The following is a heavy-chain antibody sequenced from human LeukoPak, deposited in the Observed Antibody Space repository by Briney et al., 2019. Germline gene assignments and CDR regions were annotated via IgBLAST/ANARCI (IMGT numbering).Heavy chain of an antibody. CDR2: IWYDGNNK. CDR3: ARQHCSGGDCYFFD. V-gene: IGHV3-33*01. D-gene: IGHD2-15*01. Sequence: GGSLRLSCAASGFTFSSFGMHWVRQAPGKGLEWVALIWYDGNNKYYADSVKGRFTISRDNSKNTLYLQLNSLRAEDTAVYYCARQHCSGGDCYFFDWGQGTLVTVSS. CDR1: GFTFSSFG. J-gene: IGHJ4*02.